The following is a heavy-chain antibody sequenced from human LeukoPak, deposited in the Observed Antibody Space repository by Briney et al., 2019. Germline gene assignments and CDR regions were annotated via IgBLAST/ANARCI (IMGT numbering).Heavy chain of an antibody. CDR3: GYGSGSFFPRYYFDY. CDR2: ISYTGADT. Sequence: GGSLRLSCAASGFTFSSYGMSWVRQAPGKGLEWVSAISYTGADTFYADSVKGRFTISRDNSKNTLYLQLDRLTVDDTAVYYCGYGSGSFFPRYYFDYWGQGALVAVSS. D-gene: IGHD3-10*01. CDR1: GFTFSSYG. J-gene: IGHJ4*02. V-gene: IGHV3-23*01.